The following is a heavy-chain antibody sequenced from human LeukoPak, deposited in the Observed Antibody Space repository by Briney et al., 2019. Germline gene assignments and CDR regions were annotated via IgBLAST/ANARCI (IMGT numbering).Heavy chain of an antibody. D-gene: IGHD3-22*01. CDR1: GFTFSSYW. CDR3: ARGRSGYGPFDAFDL. Sequence: PGGSLRLSCAASGFTFSSYWMLWVRQAPGKGLVWVSRISGDGSSTNYADSVKGRFAASRDNSKNTLYLQMNSLRAEDTAVYYCARGRSGYGPFDAFDLWGQGTWVTVSS. CDR2: ISGDGSST. J-gene: IGHJ3*01. V-gene: IGHV3-74*01.